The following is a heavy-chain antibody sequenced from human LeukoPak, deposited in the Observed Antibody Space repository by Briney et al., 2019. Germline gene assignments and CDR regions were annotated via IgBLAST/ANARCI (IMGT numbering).Heavy chain of an antibody. CDR2: IYSDGRI. D-gene: IGHD5-18*01. CDR3: ARESGYSYGLAGFFDY. CDR1: GFTVSSNY. Sequence: GGSLRLSCAASGFTVSSNYMSWVRQAPGKGLEWVSVIYSDGRIHSADSVKGRFTISRDDSKNTLSLQMNSLRAEDTAVYYCARESGYSYGLAGFFDYWVQGTLVTVSS. J-gene: IGHJ4*02. V-gene: IGHV3-53*01.